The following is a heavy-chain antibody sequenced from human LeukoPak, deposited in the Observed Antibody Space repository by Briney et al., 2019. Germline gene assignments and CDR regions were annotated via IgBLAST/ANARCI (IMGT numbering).Heavy chain of an antibody. J-gene: IGHJ2*01. D-gene: IGHD3-22*01. CDR1: EFSVGSNY. CDR2: ISYDGSDK. CDR3: AKGGGYYDSSGYPAYWYFDL. Sequence: GGSLRLSCAASEFSVGSNYMTWVRQAPGKGLEWVAVISYDGSDKYYADSVKGRFTISRDKSKKTLYLQMNSLRAEDTAVYYCAKGGGYYDSSGYPAYWYFDLWGRGTLVTVSS. V-gene: IGHV3-30*18.